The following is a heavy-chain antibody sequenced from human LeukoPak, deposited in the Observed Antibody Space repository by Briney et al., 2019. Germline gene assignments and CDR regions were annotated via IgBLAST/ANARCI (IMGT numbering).Heavy chain of an antibody. V-gene: IGHV4-34*01. Sequence: SETLSLTCAVYGGSFSGYYWSWIRQPPGKGLEWIGEINHSGSTNYNPSLKSRVTISVDTSKNQFSLKLSSVTAADTAVYYCARAIAGYLDYWGQGTLVTVSS. CDR1: GGSFSGYY. J-gene: IGHJ4*02. CDR2: INHSGST. D-gene: IGHD1-26*01. CDR3: ARAIAGYLDY.